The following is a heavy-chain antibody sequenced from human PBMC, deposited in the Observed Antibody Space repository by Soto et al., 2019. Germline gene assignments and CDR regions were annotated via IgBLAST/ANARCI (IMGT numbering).Heavy chain of an antibody. V-gene: IGHV3-23*01. CDR1: GFTFTSYA. CDR2: ISISGSDT. D-gene: IGHD6-13*01. Sequence: GGSLRLFCAASGFTFTSYAMIWVRQAPGKGLEWVSAISISGSDTYYADSVKGRFTISRDNSRNTVFLQMDSLRAEDTAVYYCARSTPELAAAGTVDYWGQGTLVTVSS. CDR3: ARSTPELAAAGTVDY. J-gene: IGHJ4*02.